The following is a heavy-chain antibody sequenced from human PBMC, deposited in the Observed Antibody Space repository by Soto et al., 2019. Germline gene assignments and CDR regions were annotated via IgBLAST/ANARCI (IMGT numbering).Heavy chain of an antibody. Sequence: QVQLVESGGGVVQPGRSLRLSCAASGFTFSSYAMHWVRQAPGKGLEWVAVISYDGSNKYYADSVKGRFTISRDNSKNTLYLQMNSLRAEDTAVYYCASVSPYSSSFFIFGYWGQGTLVTVSS. CDR2: ISYDGSNK. CDR3: ASVSPYSSSFFIFGY. V-gene: IGHV3-30-3*01. D-gene: IGHD6-6*01. CDR1: GFTFSSYA. J-gene: IGHJ4*02.